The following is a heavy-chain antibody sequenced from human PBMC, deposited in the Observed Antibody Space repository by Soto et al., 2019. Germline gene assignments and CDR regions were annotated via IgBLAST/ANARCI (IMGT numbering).Heavy chain of an antibody. J-gene: IGHJ4*02. D-gene: IGHD2-8*01. Sequence: ASETLSLTCTVSGDSISNYYWAWIRQPPGKGLEWIGYVHSNGNTHHNPSLKSRVTISMDTPKNQFSLDLNSVTAADTAVFYCARHLRDTKGYWSQFDNWGQGTLVTVSS. CDR3: ARHLRDTKGYWSQFDN. CDR2: VHSNGNT. CDR1: GDSISNYY. V-gene: IGHV4-59*08.